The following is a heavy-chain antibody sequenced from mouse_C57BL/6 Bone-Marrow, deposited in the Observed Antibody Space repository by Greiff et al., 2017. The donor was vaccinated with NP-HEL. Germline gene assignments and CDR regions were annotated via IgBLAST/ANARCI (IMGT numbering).Heavy chain of an antibody. D-gene: IGHD1-1*01. CDR2: IYPRSGNT. V-gene: IGHV1-81*01. Sequence: VQLQQSGAELARPGASVKLSCKASGYTFTSYGISWVKQRTGQGLEWIGEIYPRSGNTYSNEKFKGKATLTADKSSSTAYMELRSLTSEDSAFYFCARGGYGSSYEGYFDYWGQGTTLTVSS. CDR3: ARGGYGSSYEGYFDY. J-gene: IGHJ2*01. CDR1: GYTFTSYG.